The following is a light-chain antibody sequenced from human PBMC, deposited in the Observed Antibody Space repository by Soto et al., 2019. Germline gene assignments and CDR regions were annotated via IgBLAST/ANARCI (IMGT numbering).Light chain of an antibody. V-gene: IGLV2-14*01. CDR1: SSDVGAYDY. Sequence: QSVLSQPASVSGSPGQSITISCTGTSSDVGAYDYVSWYQQHPGKAPKLIIYGVSNRPSGVSSRFSGSKSGNTASLTISGLQPEDEADYYCSSHASSGVFGSGPKVTVL. CDR2: GVS. J-gene: IGLJ1*01. CDR3: SSHASSGV.